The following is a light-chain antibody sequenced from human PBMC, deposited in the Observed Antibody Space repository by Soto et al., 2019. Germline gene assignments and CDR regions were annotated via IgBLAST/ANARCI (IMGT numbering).Light chain of an antibody. J-gene: IGLJ3*02. V-gene: IGLV2-23*01. Sequence: QSALTQPASVSGSPGQSITISCTGTSSDVGSYNLVSWYQQHPGKAPKLIIYEGSKRPSGVSNRFSGSKSGNTASLTISGLQAEDEADYYCCSYAGSNTWVSGGGTKLTVL. CDR3: CSYAGSNTWV. CDR2: EGS. CDR1: SSDVGSYNL.